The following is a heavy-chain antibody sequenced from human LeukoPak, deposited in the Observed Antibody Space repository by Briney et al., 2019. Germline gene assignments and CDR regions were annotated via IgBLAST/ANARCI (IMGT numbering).Heavy chain of an antibody. D-gene: IGHD3-22*01. CDR2: MNPNSGNT. CDR3: ARVRSSGYYYYYYYMDV. V-gene: IGHV1-8*01. J-gene: IGHJ6*03. CDR1: GYTFTSYD. Sequence: GASVKVSRKASGYTFTSYDINWVRQATGQGLEWMGWMNPNSGNTGYAQKFRGRVTMTRNTSISTAYMELSSLRSEDTAVYYCARVRSSGYYYYYYYMDVWGKGTTVTISS.